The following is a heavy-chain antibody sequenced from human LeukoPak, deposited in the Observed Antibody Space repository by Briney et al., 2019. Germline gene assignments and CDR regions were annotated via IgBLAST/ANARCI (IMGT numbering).Heavy chain of an antibody. Sequence: ASVKVSCKVSGYTLTELSMHWVRQAPGKGLEWMGGFDPEDGETTYAQKFQGRVTMTEDTSTDTAYMELSSLRFEDTAVYYCATAGIAAAGRINWFDPWGQGTLVTVSS. CDR2: FDPEDGET. V-gene: IGHV1-24*01. CDR1: GYTLTELS. D-gene: IGHD6-13*01. CDR3: ATAGIAAAGRINWFDP. J-gene: IGHJ5*02.